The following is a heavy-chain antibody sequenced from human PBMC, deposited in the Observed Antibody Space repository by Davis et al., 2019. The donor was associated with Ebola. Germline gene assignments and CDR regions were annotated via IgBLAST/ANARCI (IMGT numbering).Heavy chain of an antibody. CDR3: ARDPGLTFGGVIVMDYFDY. CDR1: GFTFSNYA. CDR2: TSGSGDST. Sequence: GESLKISCAASGFTFSNYAMSWVRQAPGKGLEWVSATSGSGDSTHHADSVKGRFTISRDNAKNSLYLQMNSLRAEDTAVYYCARDPGLTFGGVIVMDYFDYWGQGTLVTVSS. J-gene: IGHJ4*02. V-gene: IGHV3-21*04. D-gene: IGHD3-16*02.